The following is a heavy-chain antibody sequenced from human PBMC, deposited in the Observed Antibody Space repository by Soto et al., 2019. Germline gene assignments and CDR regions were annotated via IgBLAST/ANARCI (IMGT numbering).Heavy chain of an antibody. D-gene: IGHD5-12*01. CDR2: IWNDGSNK. V-gene: IGHV3-33*01. CDR3: ARALFPDVDIYAMDV. J-gene: IGHJ6*02. CDR1: GFTFRDHA. Sequence: GGSLRLSCAASGFTFRDHAMHWVRQAPGRGREWLAIIWNDGSNKFYAGSVQGRFTISRDNSKNTVYLQMNTLSAEDTAVYYCARALFPDVDIYAMDVWGQGTTVTVSS.